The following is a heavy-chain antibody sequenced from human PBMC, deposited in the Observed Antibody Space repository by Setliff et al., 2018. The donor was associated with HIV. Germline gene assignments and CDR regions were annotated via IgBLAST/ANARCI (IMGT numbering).Heavy chain of an antibody. Sequence: SETLSLTCTVSGGSISSYYWSWIRQPPGKGLEWIGYMYYSGSANYNPSLKSRVTMSVDPSKNQFSLKLGSVTAADTAVYYCARDRPDLYYDSSGDAFDIWGQGTMVTVSS. CDR2: MYYSGSA. V-gene: IGHV4-59*01. CDR3: ARDRPDLYYDSSGDAFDI. J-gene: IGHJ3*02. D-gene: IGHD3-22*01. CDR1: GGSISSYY.